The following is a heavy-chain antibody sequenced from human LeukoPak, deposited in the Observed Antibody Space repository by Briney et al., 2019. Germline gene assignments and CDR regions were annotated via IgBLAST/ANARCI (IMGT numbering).Heavy chain of an antibody. J-gene: IGHJ5*02. CDR3: AKKYTTGLDP. Sequence: GGSLRLSCAASGFTFSNYWMHWVRQAPGKGLVWVSRINSDGSITSYADSVKGRFTISRDNAKNTLYLQMNSLRAEDTAIYYCAKKYTTGLDPWGQGTLVTVSS. CDR1: GFTFSNYW. CDR2: INSDGSIT. D-gene: IGHD4-17*01. V-gene: IGHV3-74*01.